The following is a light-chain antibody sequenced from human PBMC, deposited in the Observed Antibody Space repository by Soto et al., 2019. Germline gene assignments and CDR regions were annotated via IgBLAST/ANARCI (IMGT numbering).Light chain of an antibody. CDR2: GNS. V-gene: IGLV1-40*01. CDR1: SSNIGAGYD. J-gene: IGLJ2*01. CDR3: QSYDSSLSGLVV. Sequence: QSVLTQPPSVSGAPGQRVTISCTGSSSNIGAGYDVHWYQQLPGTAHKLLIYGNSNRPSGVPDRFSGSKSGTSASLAITGLQAEDEADYYGQSYDSSLSGLVVFGGGTKLTVL.